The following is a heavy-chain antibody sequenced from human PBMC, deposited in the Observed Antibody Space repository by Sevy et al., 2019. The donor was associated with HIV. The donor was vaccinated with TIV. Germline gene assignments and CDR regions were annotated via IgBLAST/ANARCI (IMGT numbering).Heavy chain of an antibody. V-gene: IGHV3-30-3*01. CDR2: ISYDGSNK. D-gene: IGHD2-15*01. CDR1: GFTFSSYA. J-gene: IGHJ1*01. Sequence: GGSLRLSCAASGFTFSSYAMHWVRQAPGKGLEWVAVISYDGSNKYYADSVKGRFTISRDNSKNTLYLQMNSLRAEDTAVYYCARDYCSGGSCYSGYFQHWGQRTLVTDSS. CDR3: ARDYCSGGSCYSGYFQH.